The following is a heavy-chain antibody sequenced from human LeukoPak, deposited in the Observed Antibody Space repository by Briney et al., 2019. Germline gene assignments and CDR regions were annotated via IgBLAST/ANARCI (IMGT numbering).Heavy chain of an antibody. CDR2: ISSSDTI. V-gene: IGHV3-48*02. Sequence: GGSLRLSCAASGFTSSSYGMSWVRQAPGKGLEWVSYISSSDTIYYADSVKGRFTISRNNAKNSLYLQMNSLRDEDTAVYYCAAGAFGGFDYWGQGTLVTVSS. CDR3: AAGAFGGFDY. D-gene: IGHD3-16*01. CDR1: GFTSSSYG. J-gene: IGHJ4*02.